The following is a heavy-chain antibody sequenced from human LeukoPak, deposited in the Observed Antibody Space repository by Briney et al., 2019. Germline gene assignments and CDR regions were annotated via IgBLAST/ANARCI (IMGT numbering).Heavy chain of an antibody. V-gene: IGHV1-18*01. CDR2: ISIKNGNT. CDR1: GYAFTRFG. Sequence: ASVKVSCKASGYAFTRFGISWVRQAPGQGLEWVGWISIKNGNTKYAENLQGRVTLTTDTSTSTAYMELTSLRSDDTALYYCARDHRADTILTVATFDYWGQGTLVTVSS. J-gene: IGHJ4*02. CDR3: ARDHRADTILTVATFDY. D-gene: IGHD1-14*01.